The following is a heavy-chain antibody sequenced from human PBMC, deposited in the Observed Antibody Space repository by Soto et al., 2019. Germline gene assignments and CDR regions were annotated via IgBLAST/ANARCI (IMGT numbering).Heavy chain of an antibody. J-gene: IGHJ4*02. D-gene: IGHD4-17*01. Sequence: EVQLVESGGGLIQPGGSLRLSCAASGFTVSSHYMSWVRQAPGKGLEWVSVIYSGGSTYYADSVKGRFTISRDNSKNTLYLQMNSLRAEDTAVYYCARNDYGDYGFGYWGQGTLVTVSS. CDR2: IYSGGST. V-gene: IGHV3-53*01. CDR3: ARNDYGDYGFGY. CDR1: GFTVSSHY.